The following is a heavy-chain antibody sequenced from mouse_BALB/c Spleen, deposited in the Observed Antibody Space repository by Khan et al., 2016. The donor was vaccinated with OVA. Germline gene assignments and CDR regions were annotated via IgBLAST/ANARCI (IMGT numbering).Heavy chain of an antibody. D-gene: IGHD2-10*01. CDR2: IWGDGST. V-gene: IGHV2-6-7*01. J-gene: IGHJ4*01. Sequence: QVQLKQSGPGLVAPSQSLSITCTVSGFSLTGYGVNWVRQPPGKGLEWLGMIWGDGSTDYNSALKSRLSISKDNSNSQAFLKMNSLQTDDTARYYCARAYYGNYREAMDYWGQGTSVTVSS. CDR3: ARAYYGNYREAMDY. CDR1: GFSLTGYG.